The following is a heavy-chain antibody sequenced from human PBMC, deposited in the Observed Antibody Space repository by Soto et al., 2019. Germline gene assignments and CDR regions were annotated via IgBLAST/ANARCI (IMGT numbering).Heavy chain of an antibody. CDR3: ARFKYSSSSSWFDP. J-gene: IGHJ5*02. D-gene: IGHD6-6*01. CDR1: GGSISSGDYY. Sequence: SETLSLTCSVSGGSISSGDYYWSWIRQPPGKDLERIGYIYYSGRTYYNPSLKSRVTISLDTARTQSSLKLSSVPAADTAVYNCARFKYSSSSSWFDPGGKRTMVTVSS. CDR2: IYYSGRT. V-gene: IGHV4-30-4*01.